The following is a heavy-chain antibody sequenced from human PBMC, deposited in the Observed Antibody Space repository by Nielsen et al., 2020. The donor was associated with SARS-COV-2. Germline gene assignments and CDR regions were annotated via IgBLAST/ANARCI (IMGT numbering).Heavy chain of an antibody. CDR2: INHSGST. V-gene: IGHV4-34*01. CDR1: GGSFSGYY. J-gene: IGHJ6*02. CDR3: ARSPGPLYGMDV. Sequence: SETLSLTCAVYGGSFSGYYWSWIRQPPGKGLEWIGEINHSGSTYYNPSLKSRVTISVDTSKNQFSLKLSSVTAADTAVYYCARSPGPLYGMDVWGQGTTVTVSS.